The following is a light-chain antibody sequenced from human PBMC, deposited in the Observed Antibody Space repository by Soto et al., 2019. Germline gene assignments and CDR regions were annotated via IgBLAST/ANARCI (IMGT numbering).Light chain of an antibody. CDR1: QSISSW. J-gene: IGKJ1*01. CDR2: EAS. CDR3: QQYKGYPWT. Sequence: DIQMTQSPSTLSASVGDRVTITCRASQSISSWLAWYQQKPGKAPKLLIYEASSLKSGVPSRFSGSGSGTDFTLTISSLQPDDFATYYCQQYKGYPWTFGPGTKVEI. V-gene: IGKV1-5*03.